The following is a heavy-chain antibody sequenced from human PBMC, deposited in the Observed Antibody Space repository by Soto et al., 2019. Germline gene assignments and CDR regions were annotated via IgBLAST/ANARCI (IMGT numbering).Heavy chain of an antibody. CDR1: GFTFSSSE. CDR3: AREISSRGYGDEYYYYYGMDV. D-gene: IGHD6-25*01. CDR2: ISSSGGTR. J-gene: IGHJ6*02. V-gene: IGHV3-48*03. Sequence: GGSLRLSCAASGFTFSSSEMNWVRQAPGKGLEWISYISSSGGTRHYADSVKGRFTISRDNAKNSLYLQMNSLRAEDTAVYYCAREISSRGYGDEYYYYYGMDVWGQGTTVTVSS.